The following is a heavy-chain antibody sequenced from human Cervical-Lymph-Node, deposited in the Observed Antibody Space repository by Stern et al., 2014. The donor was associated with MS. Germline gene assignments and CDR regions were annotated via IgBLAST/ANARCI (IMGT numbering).Heavy chain of an antibody. CDR2: ISWNSGSI. Sequence: EVQLVESGGGLVQPGRSLRLSCAASGFTFDDNAMHWVRQAPGKGLEWVSGISWNSGSIGYADSVKGRFPISRDNAKNSLYLQMNSLRAEDTALYYCAKDMWGDCSGGTCSFDYWGQGTLVTVSS. CDR1: GFTFDDNA. J-gene: IGHJ4*02. D-gene: IGHD2-15*01. V-gene: IGHV3-9*01. CDR3: AKDMWGDCSGGTCSFDY.